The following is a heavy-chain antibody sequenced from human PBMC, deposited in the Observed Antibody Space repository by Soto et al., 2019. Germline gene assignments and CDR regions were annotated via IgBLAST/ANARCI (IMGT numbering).Heavy chain of an antibody. CDR1: GGSVSNKTYY. Sequence: SETLSLTCSVSGGSVSNKTYYWSWIRQPPGKRLEWIGYVYHSGTTNYNPSLKSRVTISVDLSKNQFSLRLSSVTTADTALYYCARTTAVPNTLRSRYFFDYWGQGTLVTVSS. D-gene: IGHD4-17*01. CDR2: VYHSGTT. CDR3: ARTTAVPNTLRSRYFFDY. J-gene: IGHJ4*02. V-gene: IGHV4-61*01.